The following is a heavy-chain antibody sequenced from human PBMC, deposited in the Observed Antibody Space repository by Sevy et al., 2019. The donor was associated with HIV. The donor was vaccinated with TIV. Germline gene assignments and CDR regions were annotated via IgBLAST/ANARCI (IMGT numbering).Heavy chain of an antibody. J-gene: IGHJ6*02. CDR2: ISSSGSTI. CDR3: ASDITMVRGVITDYYYGMDV. Sequence: GGSLRLSCAASGFTFSDYYMSWIRQAPGKGLEWVSYISSSGSTIYYADSVKGGFTISRDNAKNSLYLQMNSLRAEDTAVDYCASDITMVRGVITDYYYGMDVWGQGTTVTVSS. V-gene: IGHV3-11*01. CDR1: GFTFSDYY. D-gene: IGHD3-10*01.